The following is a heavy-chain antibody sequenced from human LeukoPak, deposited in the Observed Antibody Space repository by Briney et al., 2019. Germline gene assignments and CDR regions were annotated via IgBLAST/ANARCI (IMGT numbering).Heavy chain of an antibody. Sequence: PGGSLRLPCTTSGFSLTDYYMSWIRQAPAKGLEWVSYSSSSGSTMYYTESAKGRFTISRDSAKRTLYLQMNSLRVEDTAIYYCGIADSGNYGPPDYWGQGIPVTVSS. CDR2: SSSSGSTM. CDR1: GFSLTDYY. V-gene: IGHV3-11*01. D-gene: IGHD3-22*01. CDR3: GIADSGNYGPPDY. J-gene: IGHJ4*02.